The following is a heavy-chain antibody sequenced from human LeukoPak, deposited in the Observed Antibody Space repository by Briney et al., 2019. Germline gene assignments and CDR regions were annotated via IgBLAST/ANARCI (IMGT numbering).Heavy chain of an antibody. D-gene: IGHD6-13*01. CDR3: AKGSHRSWYLSVDY. CDR2: ISGGSHI. V-gene: IGHV3-11*01. J-gene: IGHJ4*02. CDR1: GFTVSSNY. Sequence: GGSLRLSCAASGFTVSSNYMSWIRQAPGKGLEWVSYISGGSHIYYADSVKGRFTISRDNAKNSLFLQMNSLRAEDSAVYYCAKGSHRSWYLSVDYWGQGTLVTVSS.